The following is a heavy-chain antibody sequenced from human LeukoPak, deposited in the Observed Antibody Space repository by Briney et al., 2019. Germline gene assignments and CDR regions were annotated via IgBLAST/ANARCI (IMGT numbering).Heavy chain of an antibody. J-gene: IGHJ3*02. V-gene: IGHV4-39*07. CDR2: IYYDGST. D-gene: IGHD6-19*01. CDR1: GGSISSSSYY. CDR3: AREAWWLVRGVFEI. Sequence: SETLSLTCTVSGGSISSSSYYWGWIRQPPGKGLEWIGSIYYDGSTYYNPSLQSRVTTSVDMSKNQFSLKLSSVTAADTAVYYCAREAWWLVRGVFEIWGQGTMVTVSS.